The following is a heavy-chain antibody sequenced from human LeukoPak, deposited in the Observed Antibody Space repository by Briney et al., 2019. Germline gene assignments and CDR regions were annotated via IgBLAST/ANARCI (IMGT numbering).Heavy chain of an antibody. CDR1: GGSFSGYY. CDR3: ARALSCSSTSCYGPGAFDI. CDR2: INHSGST. J-gene: IGHJ3*02. Sequence: SETLSLTCAVYGGSFSGYYWSWIRQPPGKGLEWIGEINHSGSTNYNPSLKSRVTISVDTSKNQFSLKLSSVTAADTAVYYCARALSCSSTSCYGPGAFDIWGQGRMVTVSS. V-gene: IGHV4-34*01. D-gene: IGHD2-2*01.